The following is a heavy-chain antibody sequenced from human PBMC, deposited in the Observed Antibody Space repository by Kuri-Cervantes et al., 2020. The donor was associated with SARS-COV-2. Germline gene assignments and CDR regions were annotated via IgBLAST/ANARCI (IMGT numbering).Heavy chain of an antibody. Sequence: GGSLRLSCAASGFTFSSYGMHWVRQAPDKGLEWVAFIRYDGSNKYYADSVKGRFTISRDNSKNTLYLQMNSLRAEDTAVYYCARSRYCSSTSCPGGDYWGQGTLVTVSS. V-gene: IGHV3-30*02. CDR3: ARSRYCSSTSCPGGDY. D-gene: IGHD2-2*01. J-gene: IGHJ4*02. CDR2: IRYDGSNK. CDR1: GFTFSSYG.